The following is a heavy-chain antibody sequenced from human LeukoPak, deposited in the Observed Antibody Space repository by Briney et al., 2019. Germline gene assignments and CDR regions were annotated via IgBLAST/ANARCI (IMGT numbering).Heavy chain of an antibody. J-gene: IGHJ4*02. D-gene: IGHD2-15*01. V-gene: IGHV3-74*01. CDR1: GLTFSTYW. Sequence: GGSLRLSCAASGLTFSTYWMHWVRQDPGKGLVWVSRISSDASITSYADPVKGRFTISRDNAKSTLYLQMNSLRAEDTALYYCATSARTYIGSSLDYWGQGTLVTVSS. CDR3: ATSARTYIGSSLDY. CDR2: ISSDASIT.